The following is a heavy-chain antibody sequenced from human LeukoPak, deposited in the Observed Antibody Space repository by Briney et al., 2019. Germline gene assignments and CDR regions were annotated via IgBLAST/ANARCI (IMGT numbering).Heavy chain of an antibody. CDR1: GFTFSTYG. Sequence: GGSLRLSCAASGFTFSTYGMHWVRQAPGKGLEWVAVLWYDGSYKYYADSVKGRFTISRDNSKNTLYLQMNSLRAEDTAVYYCARDMIVVVMGDAFDIWGQGTMVTVSS. D-gene: IGHD3-22*01. CDR2: LWYDGSYK. J-gene: IGHJ3*02. V-gene: IGHV3-33*01. CDR3: ARDMIVVVMGDAFDI.